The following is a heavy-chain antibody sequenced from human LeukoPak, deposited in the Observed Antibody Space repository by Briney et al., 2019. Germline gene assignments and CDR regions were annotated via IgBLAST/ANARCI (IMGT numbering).Heavy chain of an antibody. CDR3: ARAPPSGYDLYYYYYMDV. CDR2: ISSNGGST. CDR1: GFIFSSYA. J-gene: IGHJ6*03. Sequence: PGGSLRLSCAASGFIFSSYAMHWVRQAPGKGLEYVSAISSNGGSTYYANSVKGRFTISRDNSKNTLYLQMGSLRAEDMAVYYCARAPPSGYDLYYYYYMDVWGKGTTVTVSS. D-gene: IGHD5-12*01. V-gene: IGHV3-64*01.